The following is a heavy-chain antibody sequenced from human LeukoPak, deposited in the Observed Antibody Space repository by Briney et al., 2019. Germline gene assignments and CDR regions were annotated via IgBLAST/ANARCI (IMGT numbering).Heavy chain of an antibody. D-gene: IGHD5-18*01. V-gene: IGHV3-30*02. CDR2: IRHDGSDK. CDR1: GFIFSSYG. J-gene: IGHJ4*02. Sequence: GGSLRLSCAASGFIFSSYGMHWVRQAPGKGLEWVAFIRHDGSDKWYADSVKGRFTISRDNSKNTLYLQMNSLRAEDTAVYYCAKDRYSYGLYYFDYWGQGTLVTVSS. CDR3: AKDRYSYGLYYFDY.